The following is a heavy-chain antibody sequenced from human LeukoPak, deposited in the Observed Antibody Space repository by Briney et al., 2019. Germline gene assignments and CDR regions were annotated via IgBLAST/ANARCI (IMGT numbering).Heavy chain of an antibody. J-gene: IGHJ3*02. Sequence: SETLSLTCTVSGASISSSYWSWIRQPPGKGLEWIGYIYYSGSTNYNPSLKSRVTISVDTSKNQFSLKLSSVTAADTAVYYCARGDSSGYYLISSTDAFDIWGQGTMVTVSS. V-gene: IGHV4-59*01. CDR1: GASISSSY. D-gene: IGHD3-22*01. CDR2: IYYSGST. CDR3: ARGDSSGYYLISSTDAFDI.